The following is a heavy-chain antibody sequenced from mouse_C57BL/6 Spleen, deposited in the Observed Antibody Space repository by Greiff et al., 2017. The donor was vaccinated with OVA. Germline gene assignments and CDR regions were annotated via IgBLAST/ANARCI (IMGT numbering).Heavy chain of an antibody. D-gene: IGHD1-1*01. Sequence: VKLVESGPGLVQPSQSLSITCTVSGFSLTSYGVHWVRQSPGKGLEWLGVIWSGGSTDYNAAFISRLSLSKDNSKSQVFFKMNSLQADDTAIYYCARSPFITTVVATPYFDVWGTGTTVTVSS. V-gene: IGHV2-2*01. CDR1: GFSLTSYG. J-gene: IGHJ1*03. CDR3: ARSPFITTVVATPYFDV. CDR2: IWSGGST.